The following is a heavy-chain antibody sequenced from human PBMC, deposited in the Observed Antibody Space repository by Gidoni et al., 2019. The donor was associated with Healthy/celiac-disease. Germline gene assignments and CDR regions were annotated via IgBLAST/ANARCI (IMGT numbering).Heavy chain of an antibody. CDR2: INHSGST. J-gene: IGHJ4*02. D-gene: IGHD6-13*01. V-gene: IGHV4-34*01. CDR3: ARARVVIAAAGTIDY. Sequence: QVQLQQWGAGLLKPSETLSLTCAVDGGSFSGYYWSWIRQPPGKGLEWIGEINHSGSTNYNPSLKSRVTISVDTSKNQFSLKLSSVTAADTAVYYCARARVVIAAAGTIDYWGQGTLVTVSS. CDR1: GGSFSGYY.